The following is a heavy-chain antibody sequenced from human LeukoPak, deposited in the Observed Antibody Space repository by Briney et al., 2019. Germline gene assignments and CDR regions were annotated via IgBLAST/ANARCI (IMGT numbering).Heavy chain of an antibody. CDR2: IYSGGNT. J-gene: IGHJ4*02. Sequence: GGSLRLSCAASGFTVSYSYMSWVRQAPGKGLEWFSVIYSGGNTYYADSVKGRFTISRDNSKNTLYLQMNSLRAEDTAVYYCARAYSGCGSSTSCYGYWGQGTLVTVSS. D-gene: IGHD2-2*01. CDR3: ARAYSGCGSSTSCYGY. CDR1: GFTVSYSY. V-gene: IGHV3-66*02.